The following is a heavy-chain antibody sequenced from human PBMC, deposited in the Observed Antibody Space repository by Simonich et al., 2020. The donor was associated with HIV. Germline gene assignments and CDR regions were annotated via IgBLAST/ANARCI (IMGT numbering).Heavy chain of an antibody. D-gene: IGHD4-4*01. CDR3: ARDGTTVAAFDY. CDR1: GGTFSSHA. CDR2: INTNTGNP. Sequence: QVQLVQSGAEVRKPGSSVKVSCKASGGTFSSHAISWVRQAPGQGLEWMGWINTNTGNPRYAQGFTGRFVFSLDTSVSSAYLQISSLKSEDTAVYYCARDGTTVAAFDYWGQGTLVTVSS. J-gene: IGHJ4*02. V-gene: IGHV7-4-1*02.